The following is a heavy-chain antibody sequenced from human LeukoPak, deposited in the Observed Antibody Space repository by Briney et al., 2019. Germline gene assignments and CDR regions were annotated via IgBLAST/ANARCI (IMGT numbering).Heavy chain of an antibody. CDR1: GFTFSTYV. D-gene: IGHD2-21*02. CDR3: ARDRVGDCYFDY. J-gene: IGHJ4*02. V-gene: IGHV3-33*01. CDR2: IWYDGSNK. Sequence: GGSLRLSCAASGFTFSTYVMHWVCQAPGKGLEWVAVIWYDGSNKHYADSVKGRFTITRDNSKNTLYLQMNSLRAEDTAVYYCARDRVGDCYFDYWGQGTLVTVSS.